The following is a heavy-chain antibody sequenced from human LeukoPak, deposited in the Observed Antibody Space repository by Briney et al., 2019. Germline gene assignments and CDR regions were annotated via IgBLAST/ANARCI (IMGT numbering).Heavy chain of an antibody. CDR1: GFTLSSYP. Sequence: GGSLRLSCAASGFTLSSYPMNWVRQAPGKGLEWVSHIRDTGSTKYYADSVKGRFTISRDNAKNSLFLQMNSLRDEDTAVYYCARDSDWAFDYWGQGSLVTVSS. V-gene: IGHV3-48*02. CDR2: IRDTGSTK. D-gene: IGHD2-21*01. CDR3: ARDSDWAFDY. J-gene: IGHJ4*02.